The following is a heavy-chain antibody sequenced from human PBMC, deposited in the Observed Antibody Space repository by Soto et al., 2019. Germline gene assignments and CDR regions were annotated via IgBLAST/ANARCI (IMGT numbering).Heavy chain of an antibody. CDR2: INAGNGNT. CDR1: GYTFTSYA. V-gene: IGHV1-3*01. J-gene: IGHJ4*02. CDR3: ARAYRRTVVVVVPAAGPFDY. D-gene: IGHD2-2*01. Sequence: GASVKVSCKASGYTFTSYAMHWVRQAPGQRLEWMGWINAGNGNTKYSQKFQGRVTITRDTSASTAYMELSSLRSEDTAVYYCARAYRRTVVVVVPAAGPFDYWGQGTLVTVSS.